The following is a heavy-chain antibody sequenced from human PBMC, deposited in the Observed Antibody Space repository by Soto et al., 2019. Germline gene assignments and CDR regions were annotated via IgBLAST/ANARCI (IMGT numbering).Heavy chain of an antibody. V-gene: IGHV3-23*01. D-gene: IGHD3-10*01. Sequence: EVQLLESGGRLVQPGGSLRLACEVSGFTFTNYAMSWVRQAPGKGLEWLSRISGSGGSTSYADSVKGRFTVSRDNSKNTLYLQMDSLRTEDTAAYYCAKNLWFGESVFDSWGQGTLVTVSS. CDR3: AKNLWFGESVFDS. CDR2: ISGSGGST. CDR1: GFTFTNYA. J-gene: IGHJ4*02.